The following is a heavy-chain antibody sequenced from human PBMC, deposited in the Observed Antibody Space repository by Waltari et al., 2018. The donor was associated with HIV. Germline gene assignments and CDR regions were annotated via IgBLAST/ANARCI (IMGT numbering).Heavy chain of an antibody. Sequence: QVQLVQSGAEVEKPGASVKVPCKASGYTFTGYYMHWVRQAPGQGLEWMGWINPNSGGTNYAQKFQGRVTMTRDTSISTAYMELTRLRSDDTAVYYCAREPSLTTAYDYWGQGTLVTVSS. CDR2: INPNSGGT. D-gene: IGHD4-17*01. CDR3: AREPSLTTAYDY. CDR1: GYTFTGYY. J-gene: IGHJ4*02. V-gene: IGHV1-2*02.